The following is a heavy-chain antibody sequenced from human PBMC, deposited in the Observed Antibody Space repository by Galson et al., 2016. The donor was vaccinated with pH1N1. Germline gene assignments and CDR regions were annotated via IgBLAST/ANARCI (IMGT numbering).Heavy chain of an antibody. J-gene: IGHJ2*01. CDR1: GFTLISYA. V-gene: IGHV3-30-3*01. CDR3: ARDHVYGDYFERFFDL. CDR2: ISYVESNK. Sequence: SLRLSCAASGFTLISYAMSWVRQAPGKGLEWVAVISYVESNKDYADSVKGRFTVSRDNSKNTLYLQMNSLRAEDTALYYCARDHVYGDYFERFFDLWGRGTLVTVSS. D-gene: IGHD4-17*01.